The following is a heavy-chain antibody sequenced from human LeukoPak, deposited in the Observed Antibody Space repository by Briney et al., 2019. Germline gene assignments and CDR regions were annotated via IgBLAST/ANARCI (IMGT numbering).Heavy chain of an antibody. J-gene: IGHJ5*02. V-gene: IGHV1-2*04. CDR2: INPNSGGT. D-gene: IGHD2-2*01. CDR1: GYTFTGYY. Sequence: ASVKVSCKASGYTFTGYYMHWVRQAPGQGLEWMGWINPNSGGTNYAQKFQGWVTMTRDTSISTAYMELRSLRSDDTAVYYCARVGGSSTSPNWFDPWGQGTLVTVSS. CDR3: ARVGGSSTSPNWFDP.